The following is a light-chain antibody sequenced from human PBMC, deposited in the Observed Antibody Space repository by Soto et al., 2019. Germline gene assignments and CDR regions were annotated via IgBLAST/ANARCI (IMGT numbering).Light chain of an antibody. Sequence: QSVLTQPTSASGTPGQRVTISCSGTFSNLGSNFVFWYQQLPGAAPKLLISRNDQRPSGVPDRFSGSKSGTSASLAISGLRSEDEADYHCAAWDDSLRGVVFGGGTQLTVL. CDR3: AAWDDSLRGVV. V-gene: IGLV1-47*01. J-gene: IGLJ2*01. CDR1: FSNLGSNF. CDR2: RND.